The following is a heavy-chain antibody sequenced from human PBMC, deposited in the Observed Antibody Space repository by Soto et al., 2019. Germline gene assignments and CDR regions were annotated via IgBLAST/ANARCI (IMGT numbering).Heavy chain of an antibody. CDR3: ARGRYSSTSCAPNPVDY. CDR2: INAGNGNA. CDR1: GYTFTSYT. Sequence: ASVKVSCKASGYTFTSYTMHWVRQAPGQRLEWMGWINAGNGNAKYSQKFQGRVTITRDTSASTAYTELSSLRSEDTAVYYCARGRYSSTSCAPNPVDYWGQGTLVTVSS. V-gene: IGHV1-3*01. J-gene: IGHJ4*02. D-gene: IGHD2-2*01.